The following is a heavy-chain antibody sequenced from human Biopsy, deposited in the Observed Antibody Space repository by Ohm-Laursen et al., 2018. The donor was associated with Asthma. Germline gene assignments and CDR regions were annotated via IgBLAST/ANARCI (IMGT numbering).Heavy chain of an antibody. D-gene: IGHD2-2*01. CDR1: GGTFNTYV. V-gene: IGHV1-69*13. Sequence: SVKVSCNSLGGTFNTYVIGWVRQAPGQGLEWMGRINSVFGTTTYPQKFQDRVTITADDSTSTVYMELSSLRSEDTAVYYCARKAGSCISRTCYSLDFWGQGTLVTVSS. CDR3: ARKAGSCISRTCYSLDF. J-gene: IGHJ4*02. CDR2: INSVFGTT.